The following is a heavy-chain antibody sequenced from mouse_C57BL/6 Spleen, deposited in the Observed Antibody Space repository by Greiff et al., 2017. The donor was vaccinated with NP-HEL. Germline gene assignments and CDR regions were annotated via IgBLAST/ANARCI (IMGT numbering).Heavy chain of an antibody. CDR2: IHPNSGST. J-gene: IGHJ4*01. Sequence: QVQLQQPGAELVKPGASVKLSCKASGYTFTSYWMHWVKQRPGQGLEWIGMIHPNSGSTNYNEKFKSKATLTVDKSSSTAYMQLSSLTSEDSAVYYCARKPLLTLYAMDYWGQGTSVTVSS. CDR3: ARKPLLTLYAMDY. D-gene: IGHD4-1*01. V-gene: IGHV1-64*01. CDR1: GYTFTSYW.